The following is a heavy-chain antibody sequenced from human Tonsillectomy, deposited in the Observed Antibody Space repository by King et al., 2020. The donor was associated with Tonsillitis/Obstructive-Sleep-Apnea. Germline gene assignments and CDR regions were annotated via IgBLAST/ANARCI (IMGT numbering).Heavy chain of an antibody. Sequence: VQLQQWGAGLLKPSETLSLTCAVYGGSFSGYYWSWIRQPPGKGLEWIGEINHSGSTNYNPSLKSRVTISVDTSKNQFSLKLSSVTAADTAVYYCARGQGGIGCSSTSCYSNRGKKYYYYYGMDVWGQGTTVTVSS. CDR2: INHSGST. D-gene: IGHD2-2*01. J-gene: IGHJ6*02. V-gene: IGHV4-34*01. CDR1: GGSFSGYY. CDR3: ARGQGGIGCSSTSCYSNRGKKYYYYYGMDV.